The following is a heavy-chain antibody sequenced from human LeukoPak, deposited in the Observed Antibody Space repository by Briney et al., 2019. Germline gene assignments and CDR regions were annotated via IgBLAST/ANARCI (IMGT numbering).Heavy chain of an antibody. CDR2: INTDGRST. V-gene: IGHV3-74*01. CDR1: GFTFSSYW. D-gene: IGHD3-22*01. CDR3: ARTYYYDSSGFFDY. Sequence: GGSLRLSCAASGFTFSSYWMHWVRQAPGKGLVWVSHINTDGRSTGHADSVKGRFTISRDNVKNSLYLQMNSLRAEDTAVYYCARTYYYDSSGFFDYWGQGTLVTVSS. J-gene: IGHJ4*02.